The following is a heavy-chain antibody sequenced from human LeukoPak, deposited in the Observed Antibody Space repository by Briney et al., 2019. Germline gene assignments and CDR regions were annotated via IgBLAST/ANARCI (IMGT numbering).Heavy chain of an antibody. V-gene: IGHV3-11*05. Sequence: SLRLSCAASGFTFTDYYMSWIRQAPGKGLEWVSYLSTSSTYTDYSDSVKGLFTISRDNAENSLFLQMSSLRAEDTAVYYCARESEYYYYDASGYYPLYFHHWGQGTLVTLSS. CDR2: LSTSSTYT. CDR3: ARESEYYYYDASGYYPLYFHH. D-gene: IGHD3-22*01. J-gene: IGHJ1*01. CDR1: GFTFTDYY.